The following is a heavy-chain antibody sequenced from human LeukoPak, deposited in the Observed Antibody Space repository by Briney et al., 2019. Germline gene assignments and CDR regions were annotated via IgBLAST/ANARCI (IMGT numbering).Heavy chain of an antibody. CDR1: GYTXTSYY. D-gene: IGHD3-16*01. J-gene: IGHJ4*02. CDR2: INPSGGTT. V-gene: IGHV1-46*01. CDR3: AREQDGGTFDY. Sequence: ASVTVSCMASGYTXTSYYMHWVRQAPGQGLEWMGIINPSGGTTNYAQKFQGRVTMARDTSTSTVYMELSSLRSEDTAVYYCAREQDGGTFDYWGQGTLVTVSS.